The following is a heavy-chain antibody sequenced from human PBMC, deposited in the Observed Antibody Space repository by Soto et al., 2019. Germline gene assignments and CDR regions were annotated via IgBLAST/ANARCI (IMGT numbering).Heavy chain of an antibody. CDR3: AKLDIVATT. Sequence: GGSLKISSAASRFTFISYGMHWVRQAPGKGLEWVAVISYDGSNKYYADSVKGRFTISRDNSKNTLYLQMNSLRAEDTAVYYCAKLDIVATTWGQGTLVTVSS. J-gene: IGHJ5*02. D-gene: IGHD5-12*01. CDR1: RFTFISYG. CDR2: ISYDGSNK. V-gene: IGHV3-30*18.